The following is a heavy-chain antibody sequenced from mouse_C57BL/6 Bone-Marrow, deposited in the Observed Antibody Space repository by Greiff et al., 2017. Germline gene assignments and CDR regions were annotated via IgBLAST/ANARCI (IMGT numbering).Heavy chain of an antibody. J-gene: IGHJ1*03. D-gene: IGHD2-2*01. V-gene: IGHV1-36*01. CDR3: AREDRWLPFWYFDV. Sequence: VQLQQSGPVLVKPGPSVKISCKASGFTFTDYYMHWVKQSPGQSLEWIGLVYPYNGGTSYNQKFKGKATLTVDTSSSTAYMELNSLTSEDSAVYYCAREDRWLPFWYFDVWGTGTTVTVSA. CDR2: VYPYNGGT. CDR1: GFTFTDYY.